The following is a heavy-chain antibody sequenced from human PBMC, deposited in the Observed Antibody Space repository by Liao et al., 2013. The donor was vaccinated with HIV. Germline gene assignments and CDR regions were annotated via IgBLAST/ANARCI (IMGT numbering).Heavy chain of an antibody. D-gene: IGHD3-16*01. CDR3: ARDPGDRRWFDS. CDR1: RGSISSDY. Sequence: QVQLQESGRGLVKPSETLSLICSVSRGSISSDYWNWIRQPAGKGPEWIGRVSPTGSTNYNPSLKSRVTMSIDMSRNQISLKVTSVIAADTAVYYCARDPGDRRWFDSWGQGTLVTVSS. J-gene: IGHJ5*01. CDR2: VSPTGST. V-gene: IGHV4-4*07.